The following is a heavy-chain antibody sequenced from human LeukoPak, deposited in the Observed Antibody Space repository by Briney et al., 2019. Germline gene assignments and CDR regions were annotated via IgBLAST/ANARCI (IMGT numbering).Heavy chain of an antibody. CDR3: AKDPNGDYIGALDI. CDR1: KFNFHNYG. D-gene: IGHD4-17*01. V-gene: IGHV3-23*01. J-gene: IGHJ3*02. CDR2: ISGSGGST. Sequence: PGGSLRLSCTTPKFNFHNYGLTWVRQAPGKELEWVSSISGSGGSTQYAASVQGRFTISRDNSKNTLYLQMNSLRAEDTAVYYCAKDPNGDYIGALDIWGQGTMVTVSS.